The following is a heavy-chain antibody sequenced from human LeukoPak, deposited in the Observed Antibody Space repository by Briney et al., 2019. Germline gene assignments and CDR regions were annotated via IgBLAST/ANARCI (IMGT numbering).Heavy chain of an antibody. Sequence: SETLSLTCAVSGGSISSYYWSWIRQPAGKGLEWIGRIYTSGSTNYNPSLKSRVTMSVDTSKNQFSLKLSSVTAADTAVYYCARVNYDSSGYYPYYYYYMDVWGKGTTVTISS. V-gene: IGHV4-4*07. D-gene: IGHD3-22*01. J-gene: IGHJ6*03. CDR3: ARVNYDSSGYYPYYYYYMDV. CDR1: GGSISSYY. CDR2: IYTSGST.